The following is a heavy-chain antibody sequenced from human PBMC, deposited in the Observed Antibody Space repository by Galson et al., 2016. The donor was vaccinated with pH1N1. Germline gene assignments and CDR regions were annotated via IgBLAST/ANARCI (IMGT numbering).Heavy chain of an antibody. V-gene: IGHV3-30*04. Sequence: SLRLSCAASGFTFSHYAMHWVRQAPGKGLECVALISKDGNNVYYADSVKGRFTISRDSSNNTLYLQMNSLRTEDTDIYYCARSRDFSFDYWGQGALVTVAS. CDR3: ARSRDFSFDY. D-gene: IGHD4-11*01. CDR2: ISKDGNNV. J-gene: IGHJ4*02. CDR1: GFTFSHYA.